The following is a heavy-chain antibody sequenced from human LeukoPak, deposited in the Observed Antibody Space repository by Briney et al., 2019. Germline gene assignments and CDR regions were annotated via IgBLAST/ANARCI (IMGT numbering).Heavy chain of an antibody. CDR2: ITSTSDST. J-gene: IGHJ4*02. V-gene: IGHV3-23*01. Sequence: GGSLRLSCAASGFTFSRFAMGWVRQAPGKGLEWVSAITSTSDSTYYANSVKGRFTISRDNSKSTLYLQMSSLRAGDTAVYYCAKDPSYAYTFDYWGQGTLVTVSS. D-gene: IGHD3-16*01. CDR3: AKDPSYAYTFDY. CDR1: GFTFSRFA.